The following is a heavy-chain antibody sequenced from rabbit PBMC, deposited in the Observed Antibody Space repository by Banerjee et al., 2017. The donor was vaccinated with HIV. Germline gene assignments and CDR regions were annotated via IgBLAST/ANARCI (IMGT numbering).Heavy chain of an antibody. CDR1: GIDFSSYYR. CDR3: ARGYDDYDARLDL. D-gene: IGHD2-1*01. J-gene: IGHJ3*01. CDR2: IYTTSGST. Sequence: QQQLEESGGGLVKPGGTLTLTCKASGIDFSSYYRMCWVRQAPGRGLELIACIYTTSGSTWYASWVNGRFTISRSTSLNTVDLQMTSLTAADTATYFCARGYDDYDARLDLWGPGTLVTV. V-gene: IGHV1S43*01.